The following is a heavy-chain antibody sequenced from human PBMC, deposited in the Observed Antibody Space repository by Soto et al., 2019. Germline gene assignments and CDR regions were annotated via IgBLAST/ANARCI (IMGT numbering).Heavy chain of an antibody. J-gene: IGHJ6*02. CDR3: ARDLKRYYDSSGYGYYYYGMDV. V-gene: IGHV1-69*13. CDR1: GGTFSSYA. D-gene: IGHD3-22*01. CDR2: IIPIFGSA. Sequence: SVKVSCKASGGTFSSYAISWVRQAPGQGLEWMGGIIPIFGSANYAQKFQGRVTITADESTSTAYMDLSSLRSEDTAVYYCARDLKRYYDSSGYGYYYYGMDVWGQGTTVTVSS.